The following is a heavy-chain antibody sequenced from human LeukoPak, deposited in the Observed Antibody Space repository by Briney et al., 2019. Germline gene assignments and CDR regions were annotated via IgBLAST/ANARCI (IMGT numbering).Heavy chain of an antibody. V-gene: IGHV4-34*01. CDR3: ARGLRFLEWTDY. J-gene: IGHJ4*02. Sequence: SSETLSLTCTVSGASVSANNYYWGWIRQPPGKGLEWIGEINHSGSTNYNPSLKSRVTISVDTSKNQFSLKLSSVTAADTAVYYCARGLRFLEWTDYWGQGTLVTVSS. CDR1: GASVSANNYY. CDR2: INHSGST. D-gene: IGHD3-3*01.